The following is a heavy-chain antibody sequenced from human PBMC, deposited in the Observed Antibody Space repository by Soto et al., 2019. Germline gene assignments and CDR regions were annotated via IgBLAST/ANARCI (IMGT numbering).Heavy chain of an antibody. CDR1: GFTCSSYA. J-gene: IGHJ5*02. D-gene: IGHD2-15*01. CDR2: ISGGGDRT. V-gene: IGHV3-23*01. CDR3: AKDQAVVVAAANWFDP. Sequence: GGSLRLSCEASGFTCSSYAMSWVRQAPGKGLEWVSTISGGGDRTYYAESVKGRFTVSRDNFKNMMYLQINSLRAEDTAVYYCAKDQAVVVAAANWFDPRGQGTQVTVSS.